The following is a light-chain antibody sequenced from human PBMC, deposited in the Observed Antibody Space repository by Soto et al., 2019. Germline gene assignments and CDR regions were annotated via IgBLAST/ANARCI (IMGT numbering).Light chain of an antibody. J-gene: IGKJ5*01. CDR3: QQSYSTPSIT. Sequence: EIVLTQSPGTLSLSPGERATLSCRASQSVSSSYLAWYQQKPGQAPRLLIYGASSRATGIPDRFSGSGSGTDFTLTISSLQPEDFATYYCQQSYSTPSITFGQGTRLEIK. CDR2: GAS. V-gene: IGKV3-20*01. CDR1: QSVSSSY.